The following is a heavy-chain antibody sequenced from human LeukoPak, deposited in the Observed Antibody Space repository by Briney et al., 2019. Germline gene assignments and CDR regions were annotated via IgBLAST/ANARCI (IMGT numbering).Heavy chain of an antibody. CDR3: ARVGYSYGTVNWFDP. V-gene: IGHV4-39*07. D-gene: IGHD5-18*01. Sequence: AAETLSLTCTVSGDSISSSSFYWGWIRQPPGKGLEWIGSVYSSGSTYYNPSLKSRVTISVDTSKNQFSLKLSSVTAADTAVYYCARVGYSYGTVNWFDPWGQGTLVTVSS. J-gene: IGHJ5*02. CDR1: GDSISSSSFY. CDR2: VYSSGST.